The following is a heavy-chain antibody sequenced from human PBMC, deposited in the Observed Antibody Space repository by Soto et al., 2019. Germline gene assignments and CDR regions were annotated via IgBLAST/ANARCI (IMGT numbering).Heavy chain of an antibody. Sequence: QVQLQESGPGLVKPSQTLSLTCTVSGGSISSGGDYWSWIRQDPGKGLECIGYTYSCGSTYYNTSLKSRVTISVDTSKNQFSLKLSSVTAADTAVYYCARESVVVGRMDVWGQGTTVPVFS. V-gene: IGHV4-31*03. D-gene: IGHD2-21*01. J-gene: IGHJ6*02. CDR3: ARESVVVGRMDV. CDR2: TYSCGST. CDR1: GGSISSGGDY.